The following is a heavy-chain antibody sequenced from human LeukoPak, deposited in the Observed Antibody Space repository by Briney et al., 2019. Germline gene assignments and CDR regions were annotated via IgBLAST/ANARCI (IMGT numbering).Heavy chain of an antibody. CDR3: ARGEVSSWYDYFQH. V-gene: IGHV1-2*02. CDR1: GYTFTGYY. CDR2: INPNSGGT. D-gene: IGHD6-13*01. Sequence: ASVKVSCKASGYTFTGYYMHWVRQAPGQGLGWMGWINPNSGGTKYAKKFQGRVTMTRDTSISTGYMELSRLRSDDTAVYYCARGEVSSWYDYFQHWGQGSLVTVSS. J-gene: IGHJ1*01.